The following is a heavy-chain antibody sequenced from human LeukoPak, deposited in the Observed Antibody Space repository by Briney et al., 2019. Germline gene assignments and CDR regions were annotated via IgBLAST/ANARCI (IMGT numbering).Heavy chain of an antibody. J-gene: IGHJ5*02. D-gene: IGHD6-13*01. V-gene: IGHV1-8*01. Sequence: GASVKVSCKASGYTFTSYGINWVRQATGQGLEWMGWMNPKNGATSYAQKFQGRVTMTRDTSIGTAYMELSSLVSEDTAAYYCARMDRLSAAPTTDWLDPWGQGTLVTVPS. CDR2: MNPKNGAT. CDR1: GYTFTSYG. CDR3: ARMDRLSAAPTTDWLDP.